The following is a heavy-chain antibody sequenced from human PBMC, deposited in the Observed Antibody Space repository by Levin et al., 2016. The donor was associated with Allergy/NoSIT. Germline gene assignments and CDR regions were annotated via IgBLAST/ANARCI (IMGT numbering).Heavy chain of an antibody. D-gene: IGHD3-10*01. J-gene: IGHJ4*02. Sequence: GESLKISCAASGFTFSSYAMSWVRQPPGKGLEWVSSISGSGGSTYYADSVKGRFTISRDNSKNTLYLQMDSLRPEDTAVYYCARALPQRAVVRGLIGYWGQGTLVTVSS. CDR3: ARALPQRAVVRGLIGY. V-gene: IGHV3-23*01. CDR2: ISGSGGST. CDR1: GFTFSSYA.